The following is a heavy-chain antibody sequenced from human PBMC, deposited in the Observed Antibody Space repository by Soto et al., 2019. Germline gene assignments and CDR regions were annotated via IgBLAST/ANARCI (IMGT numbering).Heavy chain of an antibody. V-gene: IGHV3-30-3*01. CDR3: ARDASPEWEPHGYFDL. CDR2: ISYDGSNK. CDR1: GFTFSSYA. D-gene: IGHD1-26*01. J-gene: IGHJ2*01. Sequence: QVQLVESGGGEVQPGRSLRLSCAASGFTFSSYAMHWVRQAPGKGLEWVAVISYDGSNKYYADSVKGRFTISRDNYKNTLYLQMNRLRAEDTVVYYCARDASPEWEPHGYFDLWGRGTLVTVS.